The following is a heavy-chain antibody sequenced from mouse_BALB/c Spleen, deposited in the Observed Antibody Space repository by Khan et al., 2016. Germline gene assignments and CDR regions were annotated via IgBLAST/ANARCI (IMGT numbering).Heavy chain of an antibody. J-gene: IGHJ4*01. D-gene: IGHD2-10*02. Sequence: QIQLVQSGPELKKPGETVKISCKASGYTFTNCGVHWVKQAPGKGLKWMGWINTNTGAPTYAEEFKGRFAFSLETSASTAFLQIDNLKNEDTATYFCARWYGNYALDYWGQGTSVTVSS. V-gene: IGHV9-3*02. CDR1: GYTFTNCG. CDR2: INTNTGAP. CDR3: ARWYGNYALDY.